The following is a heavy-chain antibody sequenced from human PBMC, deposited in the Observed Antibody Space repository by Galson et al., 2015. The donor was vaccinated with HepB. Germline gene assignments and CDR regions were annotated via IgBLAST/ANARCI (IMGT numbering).Heavy chain of an antibody. CDR2: ISGSGGHT. CDR3: AKDGDYSNYEWGQGTLVTVSSGSGHSNSDAFDI. CDR1: GFTFSSYA. D-gene: IGHD4-11*01. V-gene: IGHV3-23*01. J-gene: IGHJ3*02. Sequence: SLRLSCAASGFTFSSYAMSWVRQATGKGLEWVSAISGSGGHTYYADSVRGRFTISRDNSKNTLWLQMHILRAEDTAVYYCAKDGDYSNYEWGQGTLVTVSSGSGHSNSDAFDIWGQGTLVTVSS.